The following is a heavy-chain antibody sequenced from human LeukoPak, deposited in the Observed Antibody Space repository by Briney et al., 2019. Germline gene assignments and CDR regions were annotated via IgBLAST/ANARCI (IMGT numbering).Heavy chain of an antibody. D-gene: IGHD3-3*01. J-gene: IGHJ4*02. V-gene: IGHV4-39*01. CDR2: IYYSGST. Sequence: PSETLSLTCTVSGGSISSSSYYWGWTRQPPGKVLEWIGSIYYSGSTYYNPSLNSRVTISVDTSKNRFSLKLSSVTAADTAVYYCARHVGYYDFWSGYSAYFDYWGQGTLVTVSS. CDR3: ARHVGYYDFWSGYSAYFDY. CDR1: GGSISSSSYY.